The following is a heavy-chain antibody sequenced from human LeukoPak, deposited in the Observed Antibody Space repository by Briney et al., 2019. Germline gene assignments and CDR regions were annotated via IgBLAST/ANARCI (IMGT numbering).Heavy chain of an antibody. V-gene: IGHV3-23*01. CDR1: GFTFENHV. CDR2: ISNGRT. J-gene: IGHJ1*01. Sequence: GGSLRLSCAASGFTFENHVMSWVRQAPGKGLEWVSGISNGRTYCADSVKGRFTISRDISENTLYLQMDSLRVEDTAMYYCARSKTYFQHWGQGTLVTVSS. CDR3: ARSKTYFQH.